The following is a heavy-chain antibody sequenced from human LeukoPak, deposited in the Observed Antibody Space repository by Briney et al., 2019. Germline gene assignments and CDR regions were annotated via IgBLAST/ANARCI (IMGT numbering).Heavy chain of an antibody. V-gene: IGHV3-9*01. CDR1: SSGGYY. D-gene: IGHD1-26*01. Sequence: SSGGYYWSWIRQHPGKGLEWVSGISWNSGSIGYADSVKGRFTISRDNAKNSLYLQMNSLRAEDTALYYCAKDMEGERSNAFDIWGQGTMVTVSS. CDR3: AKDMEGERSNAFDI. J-gene: IGHJ3*02. CDR2: ISWNSGSI.